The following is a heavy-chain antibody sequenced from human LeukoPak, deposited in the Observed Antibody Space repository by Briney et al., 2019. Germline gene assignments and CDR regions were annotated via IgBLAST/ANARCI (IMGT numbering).Heavy chain of an antibody. J-gene: IGHJ3*02. CDR2: IIPIFGTA. Sequence: ASVKVSCKASGGTFSSYAISWVRQAPGQGLEWMGGIIPIFGTANYAQKFRGRVTITADESTSTACMELSSLRSEDTAVYYCARVWQLAEVDDAFDIWGQGTMVTVSS. D-gene: IGHD6-6*01. V-gene: IGHV1-69*13. CDR1: GGTFSSYA. CDR3: ARVWQLAEVDDAFDI.